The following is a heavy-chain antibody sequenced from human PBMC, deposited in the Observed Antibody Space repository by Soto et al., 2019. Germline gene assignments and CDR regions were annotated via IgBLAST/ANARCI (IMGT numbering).Heavy chain of an antibody. J-gene: IGHJ4*02. Sequence: SETLSLTCTVSGGSISSYYWSWIRQPPGKGLEWIGYIYYSGSTNYNPSLKSRVTISVDTSKNTLYLQMNSLRAEDTAVYYCARRGSGSYYDYWGQGTLVTVSS. CDR2: IYYSGST. CDR3: ARRGSGSYYDY. D-gene: IGHD1-26*01. V-gene: IGHV4-59*12. CDR1: GGSISSYY.